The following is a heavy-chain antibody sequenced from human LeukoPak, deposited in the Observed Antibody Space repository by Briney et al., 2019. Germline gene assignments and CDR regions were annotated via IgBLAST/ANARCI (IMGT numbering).Heavy chain of an antibody. D-gene: IGHD1-26*01. CDR2: VYYSGST. V-gene: IGHV4-59*12. Sequence: SETLSLTCTVSGGSINSDYWNWIRQPPGRGLEWIGYVYYSGSTNYNPSLKSRVTISVDTSKNQFSLQLNSVTPEDTAVYYCAREVTSGSYVFDYWGQGTLVTVSS. CDR3: AREVTSGSYVFDY. J-gene: IGHJ4*02. CDR1: GGSINSDY.